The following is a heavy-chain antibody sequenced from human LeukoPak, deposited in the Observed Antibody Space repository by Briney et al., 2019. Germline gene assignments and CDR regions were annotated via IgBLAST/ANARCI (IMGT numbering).Heavy chain of an antibody. V-gene: IGHV1-18*01. CDR2: ISGYDGNT. Sequence: ASLKVSCKASGYTFTSYGISWVRQAPGQGLELMGWISGYDGNTNYAQNLQGRVTMTTDTSPSTAYMELKSLRSDDTAVYYCARSSAWYARDLDYWGQGTLVTVSS. CDR3: ARSSAWYARDLDY. J-gene: IGHJ4*02. CDR1: GYTFTSYG. D-gene: IGHD6-19*01.